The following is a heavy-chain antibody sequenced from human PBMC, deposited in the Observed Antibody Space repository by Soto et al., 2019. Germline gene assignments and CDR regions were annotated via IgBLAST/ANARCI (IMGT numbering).Heavy chain of an antibody. CDR2: IIPILGIA. Sequence: QVPLVQSGAEVKKPGSSVEVSCKASGGTFSSYTISWVRQAPGQGLEWMGRIIPILGIANYAQKFQGRVTITADKSTSTAYMELSSLRSEDTAVYYCARDREYSGYGSDYWGQGTLVTVSS. V-gene: IGHV1-69*02. CDR1: GGTFSSYT. J-gene: IGHJ4*02. D-gene: IGHD5-12*01. CDR3: ARDREYSGYGSDY.